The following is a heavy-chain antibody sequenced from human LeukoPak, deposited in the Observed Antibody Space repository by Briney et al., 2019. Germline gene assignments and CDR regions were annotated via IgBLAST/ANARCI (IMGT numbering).Heavy chain of an antibody. CDR1: GFTFSSYS. CDR3: ARGAATMVRGVGMDV. V-gene: IGHV3-21*01. Sequence: PGGSLRLSCAASGFTFSSYSMNWVRQAPGKGLEWVSSISSSSSYIYYADSVKGRFTISRDNAKNSLYLRMNSLRAEDTAVYYCARGAATMVRGVGMDVWGQGTTVTVSS. J-gene: IGHJ6*02. D-gene: IGHD3-10*01. CDR2: ISSSSSYI.